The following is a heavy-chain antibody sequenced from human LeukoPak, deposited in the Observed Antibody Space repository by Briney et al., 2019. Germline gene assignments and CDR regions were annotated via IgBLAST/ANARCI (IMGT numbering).Heavy chain of an antibody. V-gene: IGHV3-23*01. J-gene: IGHJ5*02. CDR1: GFTFSSYA. Sequence: GGSLRLSCAAPGFTFSSYAMSWVRQAPGKGLEWVSAISGSGGSTYYADSVKGRFTISRDNPKNTLYLQMNSLRAEDTAVYYCAKVVVPAAIPNWFDPWGQGTLVTVSS. CDR3: AKVVVPAAIPNWFDP. D-gene: IGHD2-2*01. CDR2: ISGSGGST.